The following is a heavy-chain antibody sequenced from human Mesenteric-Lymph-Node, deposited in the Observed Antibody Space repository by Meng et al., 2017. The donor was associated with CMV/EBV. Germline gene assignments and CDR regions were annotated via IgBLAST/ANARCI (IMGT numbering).Heavy chain of an antibody. D-gene: IGHD2-21*01. J-gene: IGHJ4*02. CDR2: IYYTGST. Sequence: SVRIGSYYWGWVRQPPGKGLEWIGYIYYTGSTNYNPSLASRVTISIDTSKNQFSLKLSSVTAADTAVYYCARVAADCGGDCRYYFDYWGQGTLVTVSS. CDR1: SVRIGSYY. CDR3: ARVAADCGGDCRYYFDY. V-gene: IGHV4-61*01.